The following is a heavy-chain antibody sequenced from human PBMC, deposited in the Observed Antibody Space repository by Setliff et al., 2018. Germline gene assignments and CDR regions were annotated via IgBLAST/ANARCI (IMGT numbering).Heavy chain of an antibody. CDR3: ARDRITIFGVVIPFDY. Sequence: SETLSLTCAVPGYSISSGYYWGWIRQPPGKGLEWIGSIYHSGSTYYNPSLKSRVTISVDTSKNQFSLKLSSVTAADTAVYYCARDRITIFGVVIPFDYWGQGTLVTVSS. D-gene: IGHD3-3*01. V-gene: IGHV4-38-2*02. J-gene: IGHJ4*02. CDR2: IYHSGST. CDR1: GYSISSGYY.